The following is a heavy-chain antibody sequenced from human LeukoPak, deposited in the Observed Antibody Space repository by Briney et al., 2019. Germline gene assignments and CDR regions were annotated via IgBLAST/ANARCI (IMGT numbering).Heavy chain of an antibody. J-gene: IGHJ4*02. V-gene: IGHV3-7*01. D-gene: IGHD5-18*01. CDR1: GLTFSSSW. CDR2: INPDGNKK. Sequence: GGSLRLSCAVSGLTFSSSWMDWVRQAPGKGLEWVASINPDGNKKYSTDSVKGRFTISRDNAENSLYLQMNSLRVEDTAFYYCARDLAYSRLDYWGQGMLVTVSS. CDR3: ARDLAYSRLDY.